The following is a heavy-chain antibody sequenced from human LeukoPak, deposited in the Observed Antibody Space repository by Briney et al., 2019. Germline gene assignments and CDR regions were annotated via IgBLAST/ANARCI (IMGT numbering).Heavy chain of an antibody. CDR3: AKRDKYYYDHSGYPDY. Sequence: GRSLRLSCAPSGFTFSSYAMMWVRQAPGKGLEWVSDISGGGGSTNYAGYVKGRFTISRDNSKNTLYLKMNSLRAEDTAVYHCAKRDKYYYDHSGYPDYWGQGTLVTVSS. CDR1: GFTFSSYA. J-gene: IGHJ4*02. CDR2: ISGGGGST. V-gene: IGHV3-23*01. D-gene: IGHD3-22*01.